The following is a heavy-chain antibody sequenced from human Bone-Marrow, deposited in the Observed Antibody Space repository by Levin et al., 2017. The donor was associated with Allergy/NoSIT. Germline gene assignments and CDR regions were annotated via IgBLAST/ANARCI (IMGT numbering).Heavy chain of an antibody. CDR3: ARMFSGPNYFDY. V-gene: IGHV1-46*01. CDR2: IKPSGSNR. CDR1: GFGFSSYD. J-gene: IGHJ4*02. D-gene: IGHD3-10*01. Sequence: GESLKISCAGAGFGFSSYDIHWVRQAPGQGLEWMGLIKPSGSNRNYAQKFQGRVTMTRDTSTNTVYMDLSSLRSEDTAMYFCARMFSGPNYFDYWGQGTLVTVSS.